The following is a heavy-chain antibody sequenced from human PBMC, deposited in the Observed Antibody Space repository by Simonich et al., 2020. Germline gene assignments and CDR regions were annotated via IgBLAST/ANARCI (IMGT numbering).Heavy chain of an antibody. D-gene: IGHD3-10*01. Sequence: EVQLVESGGGLVQPGGSLRLSCAASGFTFSSYWMSWVRQAPGTGLEWVANIKQEGSEKYYGDPVKGRFTISRDNAKNSLYRQMNSLRAEDTAVYYCARDREVYGSGSYYNYWGQGTLVTVSS. CDR2: IKQEGSEK. J-gene: IGHJ4*02. CDR1: GFTFSSYW. CDR3: ARDREVYGSGSYYNY. V-gene: IGHV3-7*01.